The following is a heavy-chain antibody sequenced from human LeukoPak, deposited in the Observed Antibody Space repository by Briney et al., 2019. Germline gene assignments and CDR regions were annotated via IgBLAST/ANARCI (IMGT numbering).Heavy chain of an antibody. J-gene: IGHJ5*02. D-gene: IGHD3-10*01. CDR1: GYTFTGYY. Sequence: GASVKVSSKASGYTFTGYYMHWVRQAPGQGLEWMGWINPNSGGTNYAQKFQGWVTMTRDTSISTAYMELSRLRSDDTAVYYCARASGSYSSGSWFDPWGQGTLVTVSS. CDR2: INPNSGGT. CDR3: ARASGSYSSGSWFDP. V-gene: IGHV1-2*04.